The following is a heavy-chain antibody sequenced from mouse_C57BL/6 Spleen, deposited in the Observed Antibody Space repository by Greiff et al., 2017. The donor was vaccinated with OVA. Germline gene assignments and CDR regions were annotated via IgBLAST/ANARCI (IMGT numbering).Heavy chain of an antibody. J-gene: IGHJ3*01. CDR3: ARDSGSGFAY. CDR1: GFTFSDYG. CDR2: ISSGSSTI. Sequence: EVQLVESGGGLVKPGGSLKLSCAASGFTFSDYGMHWVRQAPEKGLEWVAYISSGSSTIYYADTVKGRFTISRDNAKNTLFLQMTSLRSEDTAVYYCARDSGSGFAYWGQGTLVTVSA. V-gene: IGHV5-17*01. D-gene: IGHD4-1*01.